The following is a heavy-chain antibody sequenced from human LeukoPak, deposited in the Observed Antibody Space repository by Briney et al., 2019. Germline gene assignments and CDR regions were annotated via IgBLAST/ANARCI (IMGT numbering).Heavy chain of an antibody. J-gene: IGHJ4*02. CDR1: GFTFSSYW. D-gene: IGHD3-16*01. Sequence: GGSLRLSCAASGFTFSSYWMHWVRQAPGKGLVWVSRIDSDGSSTSYADSVKGRFTISRDNAKNTLYLQMNSLRAEDTAVYYCAKGADYVWGSYYFDYWGQGTLVTVSS. CDR3: AKGADYVWGSYYFDY. V-gene: IGHV3-74*01. CDR2: IDSDGSST.